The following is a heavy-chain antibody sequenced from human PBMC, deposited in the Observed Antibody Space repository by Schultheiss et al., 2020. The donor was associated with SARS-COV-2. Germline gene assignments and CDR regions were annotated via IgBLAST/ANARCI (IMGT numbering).Heavy chain of an antibody. D-gene: IGHD6-19*01. Sequence: SVKVSCKASGGTFSSYAISWVRQAPGQGLEWMGGIIPIFGTANYAQKFQGRVTITADKSTSTAYMELSSLRSEDTAVYYCARTHSSGWYNWFDPWGQGILVTVSS. CDR1: GGTFSSYA. CDR3: ARTHSSGWYNWFDP. J-gene: IGHJ5*02. V-gene: IGHV1-69*06. CDR2: IIPIFGTA.